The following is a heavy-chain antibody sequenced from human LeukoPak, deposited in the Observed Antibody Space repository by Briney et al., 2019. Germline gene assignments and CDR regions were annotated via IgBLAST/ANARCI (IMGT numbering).Heavy chain of an antibody. J-gene: IGHJ4*02. D-gene: IGHD6-19*01. Sequence: GGSLRLSCAASGFTFDDYAMHWVRQAPGKGLEWVSGISWNSGSIGYADSVKGRFTISRDNAKNSLYLQMNSLRAEDTALYYCAKGYSSGWCSLRDYWGQGTLVTVSS. V-gene: IGHV3-9*01. CDR2: ISWNSGSI. CDR3: AKGYSSGWCSLRDY. CDR1: GFTFDDYA.